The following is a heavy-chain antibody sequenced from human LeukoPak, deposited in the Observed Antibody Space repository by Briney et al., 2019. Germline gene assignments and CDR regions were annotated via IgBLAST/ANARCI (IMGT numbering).Heavy chain of an antibody. CDR2: IRYDGSNK. V-gene: IGHV3-30*02. Sequence: PGGSLRLSCAASGFTFSSYGMRWVRQAPGKGLEWVAFIRYDGSNKYYADSVKGRFTISRDNSKNTLYLQMNSLRAEDTAVYYCAKAPNYYGSGSYYTLYYYGMDVWGQGTTVTVSS. J-gene: IGHJ6*02. CDR3: AKAPNYYGSGSYYTLYYYGMDV. D-gene: IGHD3-10*01. CDR1: GFTFSSYG.